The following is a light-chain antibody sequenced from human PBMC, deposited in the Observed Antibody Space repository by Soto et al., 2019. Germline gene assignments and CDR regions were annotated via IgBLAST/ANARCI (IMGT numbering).Light chain of an antibody. CDR3: QQYKSYFRT. V-gene: IGKV1-5*03. CDR1: QSISSW. Sequence: DIQMTQSPSTLSASVVDRVTITCRASQSISSWLAWYQQKPGKAPKLLIYQASSLQSGVPSRFSGSGSETEFTLTISSLLPDDFATYFCQQYKSYFRTFGQGTKV. CDR2: QAS. J-gene: IGKJ1*01.